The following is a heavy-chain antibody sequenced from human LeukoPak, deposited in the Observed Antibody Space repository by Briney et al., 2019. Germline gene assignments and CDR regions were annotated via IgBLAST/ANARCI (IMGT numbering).Heavy chain of an antibody. V-gene: IGHV4-34*01. CDR3: ARGHLSHDSSGYLDY. D-gene: IGHD3-22*01. CDR1: GGSFSGYY. CDR2: INHSGST. J-gene: IGHJ4*02. Sequence: PSETLSLTCAVYGGSFSGYYWSWIRQPPGKGLEWIGEINHSGSTNYNPSPKSRVTISVDTSKNQFSLKLSSVTAADTAVYYCARGHLSHDSSGYLDYWGQGTLVTVSS.